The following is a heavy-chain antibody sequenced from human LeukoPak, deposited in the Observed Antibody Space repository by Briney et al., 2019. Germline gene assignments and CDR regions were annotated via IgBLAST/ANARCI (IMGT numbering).Heavy chain of an antibody. D-gene: IGHD6-13*01. CDR2: IKSKTDGGTT. V-gene: IGHV3-15*01. CDR1: GFTFSNAW. Sequence: AGGSLRLSCAASGFTFSNAWMSWVRQAPGKGLEWVGRIKSKTDGGTTDYAAPVKGRFTISRDDSKNTLYLQMNSLKTEDTAVYYCTTLPYSSSWKYYFDYWGQGTLVTVSS. CDR3: TTLPYSSSWKYYFDY. J-gene: IGHJ4*02.